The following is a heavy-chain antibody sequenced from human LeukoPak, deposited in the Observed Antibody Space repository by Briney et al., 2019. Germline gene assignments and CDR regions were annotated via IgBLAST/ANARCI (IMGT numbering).Heavy chain of an antibody. D-gene: IGHD1-26*01. CDR3: SRESGAFWPFGY. V-gene: IGHV4-4*02. CDR2: VSLTGET. Sequence: PSQTLSLTCGVSGGSISSTNWWSWVRPPPGQGLEWIGEVSLTGETNYNPSLNGRVPMSLDGSRNQLSLTLTSVTAAGTAIYYCSRESGAFWPFGYWGQGTLVIVPP. CDR1: GGSISSTNW. J-gene: IGHJ4*02.